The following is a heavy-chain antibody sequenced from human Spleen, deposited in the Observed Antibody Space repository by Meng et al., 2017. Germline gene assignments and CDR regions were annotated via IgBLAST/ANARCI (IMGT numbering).Heavy chain of an antibody. J-gene: IGHJ4*02. D-gene: IGHD3-9*01. Sequence: GGSLRLSCAASGFTFSSYGMHWVRQAPGKGLEWVAVIWYDGSNKYYADSVKGRFTISRDNSKNTLYLQMNSLRAEDTAVYYCARDHFPRYYYFDYWGQGTLVTVSS. CDR1: GFTFSSYG. V-gene: IGHV3-33*01. CDR2: IWYDGSNK. CDR3: ARDHFPRYYYFDY.